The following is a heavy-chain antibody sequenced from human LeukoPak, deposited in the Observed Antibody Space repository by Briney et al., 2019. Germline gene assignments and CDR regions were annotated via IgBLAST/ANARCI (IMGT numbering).Heavy chain of an antibody. CDR2: ITASGGGT. V-gene: IGHV1-46*01. CDR1: GYTFTSYY. CDR3: ARDVFGLDY. J-gene: IGHJ4*02. Sequence: AASVKVSCKASGYTFTSYYLHWVRQAPGQGLEWMGVITASGGGTTYALKFQGRVTMTRDTSSSTVYMELTSLRSEDTAVYYCARDVFGLDYWGQGTLVTVSS. D-gene: IGHD3-10*01.